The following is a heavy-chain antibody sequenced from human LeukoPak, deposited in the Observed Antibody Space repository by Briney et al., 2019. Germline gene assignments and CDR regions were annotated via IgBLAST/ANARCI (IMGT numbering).Heavy chain of an antibody. D-gene: IGHD1-26*01. CDR3: AREGLEWDPYPGDAFDI. V-gene: IGHV1-18*01. Sequence: ASVKVSCKASGYTFTSYGISWVRQAPGQGLEWMGWISAYNGNTNYAQKLQGRVTMTTDTSTSTAYMELRGLRSDDTAVYYCAREGLEWDPYPGDAFDIWGQGTMVTVSS. CDR2: ISAYNGNT. CDR1: GYTFTSYG. J-gene: IGHJ3*02.